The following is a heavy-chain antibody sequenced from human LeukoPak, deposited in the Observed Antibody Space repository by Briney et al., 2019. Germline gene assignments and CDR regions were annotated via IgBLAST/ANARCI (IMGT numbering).Heavy chain of an antibody. CDR1: GYTLTGMS. V-gene: IGHV1-24*01. CDR2: FDPEDGET. J-gene: IGHJ6*02. CDR3: TTCLNGAGQPVAIYYYGMDV. D-gene: IGHD2-2*01. Sequence: ASVKVSCKVSGYTLTGMSIHWVRQAPGGALEWMGGFDPEDGETVYAAKFQGRVTMTEDTSADTAYMELSSLRSEDTAVYYCTTCLNGAGQPVAIYYYGMDVWGQGTTVTVSS.